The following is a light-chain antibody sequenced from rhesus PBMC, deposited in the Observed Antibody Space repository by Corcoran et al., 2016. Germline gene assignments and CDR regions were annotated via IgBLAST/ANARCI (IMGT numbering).Light chain of an antibody. Sequence: DIQMTQSPSSLSASVGDRVTITCRASQGISNYLSWYQQKPGKVPKRLIYAASSFESGVPSRFSGIGSGTEFTLTISRLQPEAFAVYYCLQYNRKPFAFGPGTKLDIK. CDR1: QGISNY. J-gene: IGKJ3*01. CDR2: AAS. V-gene: IGKV1-36*01. CDR3: LQYNRKPFA.